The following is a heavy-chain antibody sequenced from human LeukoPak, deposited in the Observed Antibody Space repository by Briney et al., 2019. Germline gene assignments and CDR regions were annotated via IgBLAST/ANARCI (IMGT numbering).Heavy chain of an antibody. Sequence: ASVKVSCKTSGYIFSDYYMHWARQAPGQGVEWMGRINPNNGVADYGQKFQGRVTMTRDTSIRTFYMELSRLRSDDTAPYYCARVAYGNDATSFDYWDQGTLVTVSS. CDR2: INPNNGVA. CDR1: GYIFSDYY. CDR3: ARVAYGNDATSFDY. V-gene: IGHV1-2*06. D-gene: IGHD4-17*01. J-gene: IGHJ4*02.